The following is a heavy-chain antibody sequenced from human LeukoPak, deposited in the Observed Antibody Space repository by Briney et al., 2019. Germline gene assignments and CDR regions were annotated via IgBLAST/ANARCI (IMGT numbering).Heavy chain of an antibody. J-gene: IGHJ4*02. D-gene: IGHD5-18*01. CDR3: ARGSPETAMFYDY. CDR2: ISYSGIT. Sequence: PSETLSLTCTVPGGSISSYYWSWIRQPPGKGLEWIAYISYSGITNYNPSLKSRVTISVDTSNNQFSLKVSSVTAADTAVYYCARGSPETAMFYDYWGQGTLVTVSS. CDR1: GGSISSYY. V-gene: IGHV4-59*01.